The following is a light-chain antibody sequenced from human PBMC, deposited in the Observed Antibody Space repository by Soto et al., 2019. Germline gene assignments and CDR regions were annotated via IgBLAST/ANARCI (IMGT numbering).Light chain of an antibody. CDR3: QQYSFYST. Sequence: DIQMTQFPSTLSPSVGDRFTIIGRASQTISSWLAGYKQKPGKAPKLLIYKASILESGVPSRSTGAGSGTDFTLTVPSLQPEDYATYYRQQYSFYSTFGQGTKVEI. J-gene: IGKJ1*01. CDR1: QTISSW. V-gene: IGKV1-5*03. CDR2: KAS.